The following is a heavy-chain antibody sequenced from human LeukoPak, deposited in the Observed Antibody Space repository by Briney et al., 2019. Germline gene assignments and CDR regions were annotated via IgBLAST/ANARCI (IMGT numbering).Heavy chain of an antibody. Sequence: PGGSLRLSCAASGFSFANFAVSWVRQAPGKGLEWVSAISGNGDNTYYSDSVKGRFTISRDNSNNTLCLQMSSLRAEDTAVYYCARSPPTTIKYYYDYWGQGTLVTVXS. CDR3: ARSPPTTIKYYYDY. D-gene: IGHD5-24*01. CDR1: GFSFANFA. J-gene: IGHJ4*02. V-gene: IGHV3-23*01. CDR2: ISGNGDNT.